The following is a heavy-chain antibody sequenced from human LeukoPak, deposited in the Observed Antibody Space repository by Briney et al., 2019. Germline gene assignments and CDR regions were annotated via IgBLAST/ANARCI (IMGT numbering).Heavy chain of an antibody. Sequence: GGSLTLSCAAPGFTFYDYGMSWLRHAPGKGLEWGSGINWNGGSSGYADSVKGRFTISRDNAKNSLYLQLSSLGAEDTALYYCARDRRGSGWYYFDYWGQGTLVTVSS. V-gene: IGHV3-20*04. CDR3: ARDRRGSGWYYFDY. J-gene: IGHJ4*02. D-gene: IGHD6-19*01. CDR1: GFTFYDYG. CDR2: INWNGGSS.